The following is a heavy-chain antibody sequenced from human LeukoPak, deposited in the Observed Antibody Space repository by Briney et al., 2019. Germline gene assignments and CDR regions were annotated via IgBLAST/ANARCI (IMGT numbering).Heavy chain of an antibody. CDR2: IYYSGST. D-gene: IGHD5-18*01. CDR1: GGSISSYY. J-gene: IGHJ4*02. Sequence: SETLSLTCTVSGGSISSYYWSWIRQPPGMGLLLIGYIYYSGSTNYNPSLKSRVTISVDRSKNQFSLKLSSVTAADTAVYYCARGYVDTAMVNWYYFDYWGQGTLVTVSS. CDR3: ARGYVDTAMVNWYYFDY. V-gene: IGHV4-59*01.